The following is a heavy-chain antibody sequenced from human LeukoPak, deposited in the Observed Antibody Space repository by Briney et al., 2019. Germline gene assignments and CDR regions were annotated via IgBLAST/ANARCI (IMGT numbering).Heavy chain of an antibody. CDR3: ANTVSNYGGAFDI. D-gene: IGHD4-23*01. J-gene: IGHJ3*02. CDR2: ISYDGSNK. V-gene: IGHV3-30*18. Sequence: GGSLRLSCAASGFTFSSYGMHWVRQAPGKGLEWVAVISYDGSNKYYADSVKGRFTISRDNSENTLYLQMNSLRAEDTAVYYCANTVSNYGGAFDIWGQGTMVTVSS. CDR1: GFTFSSYG.